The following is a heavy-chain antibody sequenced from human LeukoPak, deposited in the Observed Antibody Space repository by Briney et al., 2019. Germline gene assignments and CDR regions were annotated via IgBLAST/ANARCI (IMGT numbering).Heavy chain of an antibody. CDR1: GFTFSSYE. J-gene: IGHJ4*02. V-gene: IGHV3-48*03. D-gene: IGHD2-2*01. CDR2: ISSSGTSI. CDR3: AREGPVDCSSTSCYADY. Sequence: GGSLRLSCAASGFTFSSYEMKWVRQAPGKGLEWVSYISSSGTSIYYADSVKGRFTISRDNAKNSLYLQMNSLRGEDTAVYYCAREGPVDCSSTSCYADYWGQGTLVTVSS.